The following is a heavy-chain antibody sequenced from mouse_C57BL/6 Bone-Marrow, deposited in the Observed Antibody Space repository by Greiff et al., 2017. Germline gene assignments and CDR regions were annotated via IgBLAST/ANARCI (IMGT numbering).Heavy chain of an antibody. CDR3: AGRGGLRAWFAY. J-gene: IGHJ3*01. V-gene: IGHV2-2*01. CDR1: GFSLTSYG. D-gene: IGHD2-4*01. CDR2: IWSGGST. Sequence: QVQLKESGPGLVQPSQSLSITCTVSGFSLTSYGVHWVRQSPGKGLEWLGVIWSGGSTDYNAAFISRLSISKDNSKSQVFLKMNSLQADDTAIYYCAGRGGLRAWFAYWGQGTLVTVSA.